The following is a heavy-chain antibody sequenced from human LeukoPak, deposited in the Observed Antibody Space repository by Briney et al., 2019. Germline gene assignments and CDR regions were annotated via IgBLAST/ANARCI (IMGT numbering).Heavy chain of an antibody. CDR3: AKDRRSSYYYYGMDV. Sequence: GGSLRLSCAASGFTFDDYAMHWVRQAPGNGLEWVSGISWNSGSIGYADSVKGRFTISRDNAKNSLYLQMNSLRAEDTALYYCAKDRRSSYYYYGMDVWGQGTTVTVSS. CDR1: GFTFDDYA. V-gene: IGHV3-9*01. CDR2: ISWNSGSI. J-gene: IGHJ6*02.